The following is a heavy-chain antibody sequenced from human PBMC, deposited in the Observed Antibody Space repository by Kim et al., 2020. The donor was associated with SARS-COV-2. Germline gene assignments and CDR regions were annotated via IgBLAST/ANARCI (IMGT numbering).Heavy chain of an antibody. Sequence: GGSLRLSCAASGFTFSSYGMHWVRQAPGKGLEWVAVIWYDGSNKYYADSVKGRFTISRDNSKNTLYLQMNSLRAEDTAVYYCARAHYDFWSGPKSYYYYMDVWGKGTTVTVSS. J-gene: IGHJ6*03. CDR1: GFTFSSYG. V-gene: IGHV3-33*01. D-gene: IGHD3-3*01. CDR3: ARAHYDFWSGPKSYYYYMDV. CDR2: IWYDGSNK.